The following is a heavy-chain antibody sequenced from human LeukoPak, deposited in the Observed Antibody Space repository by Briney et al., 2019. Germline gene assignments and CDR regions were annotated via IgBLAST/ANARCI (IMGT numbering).Heavy chain of an antibody. Sequence: GGSLRLSCAASGFTFSSYAMSWVRQAPGKGLEWVSTVSGGGVTTYYADSAKGRFTISRDNSKNTLYLQMNSLTAEDTAVYYCPKQSYASGWNPFDYWGQGILVAVSS. CDR1: GFTFSSYA. CDR2: VSGGGVTT. D-gene: IGHD6-19*01. V-gene: IGHV3-23*01. CDR3: PKQSYASGWNPFDY. J-gene: IGHJ4*02.